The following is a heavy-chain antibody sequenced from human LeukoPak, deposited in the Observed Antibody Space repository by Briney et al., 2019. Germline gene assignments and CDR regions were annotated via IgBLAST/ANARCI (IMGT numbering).Heavy chain of an antibody. CDR2: INHSGST. V-gene: IGHV4-34*01. D-gene: IGHD2-2*01. Sequence: SETLSLTCAVYGGSFSGYYWSWIRQPPGKGLEWIGEINHSGSTNYNPSLKSRVTISVDTSKNQFSLKLSSVTVADTAVYYCARRIEERYCSSTSCYQMRYFDYWGQGTLVTVSS. CDR3: ARRIEERYCSSTSCYQMRYFDY. J-gene: IGHJ4*02. CDR1: GGSFSGYY.